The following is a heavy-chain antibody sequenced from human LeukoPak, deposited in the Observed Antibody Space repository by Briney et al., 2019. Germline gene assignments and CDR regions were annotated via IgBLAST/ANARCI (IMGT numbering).Heavy chain of an antibody. Sequence: SETLSLTCTVSGGSISSTTYYWGWIRQPPGKGLEWIGSIYFSGSTYYNPSLKRRVTISVDTSKNQFSLKLSSVTDADTAVYYCARDGMWFGEFRFDYWGQGTLVTVSS. J-gene: IGHJ4*02. D-gene: IGHD3-10*01. CDR1: GGSISSTTYY. CDR3: ARDGMWFGEFRFDY. V-gene: IGHV4-39*07. CDR2: IYFSGST.